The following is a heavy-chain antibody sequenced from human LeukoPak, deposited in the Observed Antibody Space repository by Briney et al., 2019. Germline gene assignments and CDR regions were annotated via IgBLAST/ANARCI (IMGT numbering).Heavy chain of an antibody. CDR3: AKEIYGSGSDNCYYYYGMDV. V-gene: IGHV3-23*01. Sequence: GGSLRLSCAASGFTFSSYAMSWVRQAPGKGLEWVSAISGSGGSTYYADSVKGRFTISRDNSKNTLYLQMNSLRAEDTAVYYCAKEIYGSGSDNCYYYYGMDVWGKGTTVTVSS. CDR2: ISGSGGST. J-gene: IGHJ6*04. D-gene: IGHD3-10*01. CDR1: GFTFSSYA.